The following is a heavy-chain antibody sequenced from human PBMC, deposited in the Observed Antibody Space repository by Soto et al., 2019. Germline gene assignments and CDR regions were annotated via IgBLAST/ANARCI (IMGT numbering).Heavy chain of an antibody. J-gene: IGHJ4*02. CDR2: INSDASTT. D-gene: IGHD6-13*01. CDR1: GFTFSSFW. V-gene: IGHV3-74*01. Sequence: EVQLVESGGGLVQPGGSLRLSCAASGFTFSSFWMYWVRQAPGKGLVWVSRINSDASTTSYADSVKGRFTISRDNAKNKLYLQMNRLGAEDTAVYYCARIPPGWGGGQLVLDYWGQGTLVTVSS. CDR3: ARIPPGWGGGQLVLDY.